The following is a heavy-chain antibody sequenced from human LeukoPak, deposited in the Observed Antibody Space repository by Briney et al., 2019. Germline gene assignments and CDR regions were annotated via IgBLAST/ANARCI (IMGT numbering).Heavy chain of an antibody. Sequence: GGSLRLSCAASGFNVSNNYMTWVRQAPGKGPEWVANIKQDGSEKYYLDSVKGRLTISRDNAKNSLYLEMNSLRAEDTAVYYCTRSPDGVDYWGRGTLVTVSS. D-gene: IGHD3-10*01. CDR2: IKQDGSEK. CDR1: GFNVSNNY. V-gene: IGHV3-7*01. J-gene: IGHJ4*02. CDR3: TRSPDGVDY.